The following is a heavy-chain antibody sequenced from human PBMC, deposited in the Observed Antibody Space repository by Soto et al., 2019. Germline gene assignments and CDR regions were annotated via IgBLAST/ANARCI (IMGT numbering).Heavy chain of an antibody. CDR2: IHHSGST. J-gene: IGHJ6*03. CDR1: GGSVTISNW. Sequence: QVQLQESGPGLVKPSGTLSLTCAVSGGSVTISNWWSWVRQTPGKGLEWIGQIHHSGSTNYNPSLTSRVTISVDKSKNQFSLEMKSVTAAATAVYYCARGCYYFYMDVWGKGTTVTVS. CDR3: ARGCYYFYMDV. V-gene: IGHV4-4*02.